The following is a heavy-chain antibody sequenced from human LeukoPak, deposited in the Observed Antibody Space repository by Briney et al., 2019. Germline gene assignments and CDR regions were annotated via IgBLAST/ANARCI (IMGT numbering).Heavy chain of an antibody. D-gene: IGHD3-22*01. V-gene: IGHV6-1*01. CDR2: TYYRSKWYN. CDR1: GDSVSSNSGA. Sequence: SQTLSLTCAVSGDSVSSNSGAWIWLRQSPSRGLEWLGRTYYRSKWYNDYAVSVRSRITINADTSKNQFSLQLSSVTAADTAIYYCARAYYYDSNGHYGYNWFDPWGQGILVTVSS. CDR3: ARAYYYDSNGHYGYNWFDP. J-gene: IGHJ5*02.